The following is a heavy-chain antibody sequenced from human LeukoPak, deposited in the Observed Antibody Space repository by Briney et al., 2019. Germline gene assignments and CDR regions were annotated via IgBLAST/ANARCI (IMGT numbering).Heavy chain of an antibody. CDR1: GDSISSSSYF. CDR3: ARVLDWNYLSAFDI. Sequence: SETLSLTCTVSGDSISSSSYFWGWIRQPPEKGLEWIGSIYYSGSTYYNPSLKSRVTISVDTSKNQFSLKLSSVTAADTAVYYCARVLDWNYLSAFDIWGQGTMVTVSS. CDR2: IYYSGST. D-gene: IGHD1-7*01. J-gene: IGHJ3*02. V-gene: IGHV4-39*07.